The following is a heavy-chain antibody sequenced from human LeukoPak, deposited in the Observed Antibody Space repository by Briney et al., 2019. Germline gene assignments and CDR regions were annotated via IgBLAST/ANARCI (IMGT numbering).Heavy chain of an antibody. CDR3: ARADYGDVDY. CDR1: GFTFSSYA. CDR2: VSYDGNNK. D-gene: IGHD4-17*01. J-gene: IGHJ4*02. Sequence: PGGSLRLSCAASGFTFSSYAMHWVRKAPGKGLEWVAVVSYDGNNKYYADSVKGRFTISRDNSKNTLYLQMNSLRAEDTAVYYCARADYGDVDYWGQGTLVTVSS. V-gene: IGHV3-30-3*01.